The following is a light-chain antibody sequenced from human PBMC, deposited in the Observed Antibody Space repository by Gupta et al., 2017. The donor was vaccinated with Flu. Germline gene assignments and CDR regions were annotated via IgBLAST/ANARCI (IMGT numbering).Light chain of an antibody. CDR1: SSDIGSYDF. CDR3: STYSATGALAL. CDR2: DVS. V-gene: IGLV2-14*03. J-gene: IGLJ2*01. Sequence: QSALTQPASVSGSPGQSINIPCTGSSSDIGSYDFVSWYQHSPGRAPKLLIYDVSNRPSGVSDRFSGSKSGNTASLTISGLQAEDEADYYCSTYSATGALALFGGGTKVTVL.